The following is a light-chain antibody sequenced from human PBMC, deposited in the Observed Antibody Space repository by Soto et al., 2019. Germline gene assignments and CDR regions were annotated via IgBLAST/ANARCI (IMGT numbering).Light chain of an antibody. Sequence: QSALTQPRSVSGSPGQSVTISCAGTSSDVGAYNFVSWYQQHPDKAPKLMIYDVNKRPSGVPDRFSGSKSGNTASLTISGLQAEDEADYYCCSYAGSYSMVFGGGTKLTVL. CDR2: DVN. J-gene: IGLJ2*01. V-gene: IGLV2-11*01. CDR3: CSYAGSYSMV. CDR1: SSDVGAYNF.